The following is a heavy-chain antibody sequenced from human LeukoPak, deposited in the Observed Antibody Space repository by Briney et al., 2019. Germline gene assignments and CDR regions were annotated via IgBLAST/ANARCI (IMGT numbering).Heavy chain of an antibody. CDR2: IWYDGSNK. CDR1: GFTFSSYG. D-gene: IGHD6-19*01. Sequence: PGGSLRLSCAASGFTFSSYGMHWVRQAPGKGLEWVAVIWYDGSNKYYADSVKGRFTISRDNSKNTLYLQMNSLRAEDTAVYYCAKEGQQWLESFDYWGQGTLVTVSS. CDR3: AKEGQQWLESFDY. J-gene: IGHJ4*02. V-gene: IGHV3-30*02.